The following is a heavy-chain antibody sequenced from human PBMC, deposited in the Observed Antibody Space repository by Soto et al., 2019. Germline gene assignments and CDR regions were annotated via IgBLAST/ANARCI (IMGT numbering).Heavy chain of an antibody. CDR3: ARDRVYCSSTSCYAPGY. CDR2: INPSGGST. Sequence: ASVKVSCKASGYTFTSYYIHWVRQAPGQGLEWMGIINPSGGSTSYAQKFQGRVTMTRDTSTSTVYMELSSLRSEDTAVYYCARDRVYCSSTSCYAPGYWGQGTLVTVSS. J-gene: IGHJ4*02. V-gene: IGHV1-46*03. CDR1: GYTFTSYY. D-gene: IGHD2-2*01.